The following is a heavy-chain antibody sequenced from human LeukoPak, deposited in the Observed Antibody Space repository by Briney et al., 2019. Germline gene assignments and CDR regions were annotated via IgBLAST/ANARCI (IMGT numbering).Heavy chain of an antibody. CDR2: INPNSGGT. J-gene: IGHJ4*02. D-gene: IGHD2-2*01. CDR3: ARANALYCSSTSCLFDY. Sequence: GASVKVSCKASGYTFTDYYIHWVPQAPGQGLEWMAWINPNSGGTYYAQNFHDRITLTRDTSISTAYMELSRLRSDDTAIYYCARANALYCSSTSCLFDYWGQGTLVTVSS. V-gene: IGHV1-2*02. CDR1: GYTFTDYY.